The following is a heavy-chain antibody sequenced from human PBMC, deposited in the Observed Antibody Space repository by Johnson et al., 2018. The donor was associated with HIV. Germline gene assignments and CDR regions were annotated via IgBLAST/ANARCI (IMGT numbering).Heavy chain of an antibody. CDR1: GFTFSSYA. CDR2: ISYGGTNK. CDR3: ARDITAARPSAFDI. D-gene: IGHD6-6*01. J-gene: IGHJ3*02. Sequence: QVQLVESGGGVVQPGRSLRLSCAASGFTFSSYAMHWVRQAPGKGLEWVAIISYGGTNKYYADSVKGRYTIAKDNSKSMPYLQMNSLKAEDTAVYYCARDITAARPSAFDIWGQGTMVTVSS. V-gene: IGHV3-30*04.